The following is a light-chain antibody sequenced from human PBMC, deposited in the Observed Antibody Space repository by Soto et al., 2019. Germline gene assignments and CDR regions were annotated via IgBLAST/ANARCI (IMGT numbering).Light chain of an antibody. J-gene: IGKJ1*01. Sequence: DIQMTQSPSTLSASVGDRVIITCRASHSISKWVAWYQQKPGKAPKLLIYGASSLESGVPSRCSGSGSGTEFTLTINSMQPDDVATYYCQQYNSYDMWTFGQGTKVDIK. V-gene: IGKV1-5*01. CDR1: HSISKW. CDR2: GAS. CDR3: QQYNSYDMWT.